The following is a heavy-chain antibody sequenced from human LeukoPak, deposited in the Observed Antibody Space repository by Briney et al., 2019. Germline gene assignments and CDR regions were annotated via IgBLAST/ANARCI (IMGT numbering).Heavy chain of an antibody. J-gene: IGHJ5*02. CDR3: ASNIVGYGWFDP. CDR1: GGSFSGYY. CDR2: INHSGST. D-gene: IGHD2-15*01. V-gene: IGHV4-34*01. Sequence: SEPLSLTCAVYGGSFSGYYWSWIRQPPGKGLEWIGEINHSGSTNYNPSLKSRVTISVDTSKNQFSLKLSSVTAADTAVYYCASNIVGYGWFDPWGQGTLVTVSS.